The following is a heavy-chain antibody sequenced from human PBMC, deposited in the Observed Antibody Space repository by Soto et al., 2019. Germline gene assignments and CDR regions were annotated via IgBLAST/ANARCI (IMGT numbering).Heavy chain of an antibody. V-gene: IGHV1-18*01. Sequence: QVQLVQSGAEVKKPGASVKVSCKASGYTFTSYGISWVRQAPGQGLEWMGWISAYNGNTNYAQKLQGRVTMTTDTAKNTAYMARRSLRSVDTAVYDWACDERYSRSPYQSYYWGQGTMVTVSS. J-gene: IGHJ4*02. CDR1: GYTFTSYG. CDR3: ACDERYSRSPYQSYY. CDR2: ISAYNGNT. D-gene: IGHD6-6*01.